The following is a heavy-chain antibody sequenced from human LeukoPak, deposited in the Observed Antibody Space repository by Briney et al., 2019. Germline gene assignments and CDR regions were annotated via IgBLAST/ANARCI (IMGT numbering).Heavy chain of an antibody. CDR3: ARSPSWYYDSSGYYLPYWYFDL. J-gene: IGHJ2*01. Sequence: SETLSLTCTVSGGSISSYYWSWVRQPPGKGLEWIGYIYYSGSTNYNPSLKSRVTISVDTSKNQFSLKLSSVTAADTAVYYCARSPSWYYDSSGYYLPYWYFDLWGRGTLVTVSS. D-gene: IGHD3-22*01. CDR2: IYYSGST. V-gene: IGHV4-59*01. CDR1: GGSISSYY.